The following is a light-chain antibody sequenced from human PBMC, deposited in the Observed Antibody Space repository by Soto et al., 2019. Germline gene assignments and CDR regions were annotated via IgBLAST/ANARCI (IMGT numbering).Light chain of an antibody. CDR2: GTS. V-gene: IGKV3-20*01. Sequence: EIVLTQSPGTLSLAPGERATLSCRASQSVGSSYLAWYQQIPGRSPRLLIYGTSSRATGIPDRFSGSGSGTDVTLTVNRLEPEDFAVYYWQQSDKSPLTFGGGTSVEI. CDR3: QQSDKSPLT. CDR1: QSVGSSY. J-gene: IGKJ4*01.